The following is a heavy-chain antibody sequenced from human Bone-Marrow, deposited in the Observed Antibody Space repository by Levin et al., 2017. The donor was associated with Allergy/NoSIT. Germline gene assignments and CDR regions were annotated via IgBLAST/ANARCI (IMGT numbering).Heavy chain of an antibody. CDR2: IYWNDDK. Sequence: GSGPTLVKPTQTLTLTCTFSGFSLSTSGVGVGWIRQPPGKALEWLALIYWNDDKRYSPSLKSRLTITKDTSKNQVVLTMTNMDPVDTATYYCAHRRGYSSSWYYFDYWGQGTLVTVSS. V-gene: IGHV2-5*01. CDR1: GFSLSTSGVG. D-gene: IGHD6-13*01. J-gene: IGHJ4*02. CDR3: AHRRGYSSSWYYFDY.